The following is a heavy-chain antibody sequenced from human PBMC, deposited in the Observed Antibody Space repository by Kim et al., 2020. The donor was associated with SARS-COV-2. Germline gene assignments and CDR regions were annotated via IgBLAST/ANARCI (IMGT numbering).Heavy chain of an antibody. J-gene: IGHJ4*01. Sequence: SETLSLTRTVSGGSISSSGYYWTWIRQSPGKGLDWIGSIFYSGTTYYSPSLKSRITISVDTSKNQFSLKLSSVTAADSAVYYCARRGAVAGNPLFDYWG. CDR3: ARRGAVAGNPLFDY. D-gene: IGHD6-19*01. CDR2: IFYSGTT. CDR1: GGSISSSGYY. V-gene: IGHV4-39*01.